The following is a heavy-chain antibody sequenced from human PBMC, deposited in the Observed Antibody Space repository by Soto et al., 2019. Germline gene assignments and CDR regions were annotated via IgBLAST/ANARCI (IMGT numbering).Heavy chain of an antibody. J-gene: IGHJ4*02. CDR3: ARDGQRRVIDY. D-gene: IGHD6-25*01. Sequence: QVQLVESGGGVVQPGRSLRLSCAASGFTFSSYGMHWVRQAPGKGLEWVAVIWYDGSNKYYADSVKGRFTISRDNSKNTLYLQMNSLRAEDTAVYYCARDGQRRVIDYWGQGTLVTVSS. V-gene: IGHV3-33*01. CDR2: IWYDGSNK. CDR1: GFTFSSYG.